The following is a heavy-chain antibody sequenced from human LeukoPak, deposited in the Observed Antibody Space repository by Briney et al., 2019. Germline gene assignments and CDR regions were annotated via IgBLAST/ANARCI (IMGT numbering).Heavy chain of an antibody. D-gene: IGHD3-16*01. V-gene: IGHV3-23*01. Sequence: GGSLRLSCAASGFTFSSYAMSWVRQAPGKGLEWVSVISGSGGSTYYADSVKGRFTISRDNSKNTLYLQMNSLRAEDTAVYYCAKGRGFRVWDPWDNWGQGTLITVSS. CDR2: ISGSGGST. CDR3: AKGRGFRVWDPWDN. J-gene: IGHJ4*02. CDR1: GFTFSSYA.